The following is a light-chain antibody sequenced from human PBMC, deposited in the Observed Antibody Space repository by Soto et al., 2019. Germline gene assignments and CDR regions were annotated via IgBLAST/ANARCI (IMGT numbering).Light chain of an antibody. Sequence: DIQMTHSPSTLSATAGDRVTITCRASQTISDWLAWHQQKPGKAPKLLIYKASSLESGVPSRFSGSGSGTEFTLTISSLQSEDFAVYYCQQYNSWPPITFGQGTRLEIK. J-gene: IGKJ5*01. CDR2: KAS. CDR3: QQYNSWPPIT. V-gene: IGKV1-5*03. CDR1: QTISDW.